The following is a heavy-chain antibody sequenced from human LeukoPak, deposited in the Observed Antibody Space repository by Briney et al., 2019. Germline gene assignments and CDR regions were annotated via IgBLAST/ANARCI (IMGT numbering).Heavy chain of an antibody. J-gene: IGHJ4*02. CDR2: IYYSGTT. CDR1: GGSMTNYY. Sequence: SETLSLTCTVSGGSMTNYYWSWIRQPPGKGLEWIGYIYYSGTTSYNTSLKSRVTMSVDTSKNQFSLKLSSVTAADTAVYYCARAEALERDVLFGVVTPYYFDYWGQGTLVTVSS. V-gene: IGHV4-59*12. CDR3: ARAEALERDVLFGVVTPYYFDY. D-gene: IGHD3-3*01.